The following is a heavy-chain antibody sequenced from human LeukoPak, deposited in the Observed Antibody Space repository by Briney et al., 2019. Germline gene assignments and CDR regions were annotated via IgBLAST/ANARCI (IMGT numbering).Heavy chain of an antibody. J-gene: IGHJ4*02. CDR1: GFTFSSYY. D-gene: IGHD6-13*01. V-gene: IGHV3-23*01. CDR2: ISGSGGST. Sequence: GGSLRLSCAASGFTFSSYYMNWVRQAPGKGLEWVSAISGSGGSTYYADSVKGRFTISRDNSKNTLYLQMNSLRAEDTAVYYCAKGLRYSSSWSLYFDYWGQGTLVTVSS. CDR3: AKGLRYSSSWSLYFDY.